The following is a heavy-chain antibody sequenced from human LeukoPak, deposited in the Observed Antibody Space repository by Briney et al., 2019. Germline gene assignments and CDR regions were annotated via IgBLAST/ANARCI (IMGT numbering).Heavy chain of an antibody. V-gene: IGHV4-59*01. D-gene: IGHD5-12*01. CDR1: GGSISSYH. CDR2: IYYSGST. Sequence: PSETLSLTCTVSGGSISSYHWSWIRQPPGKGLEWIGYIYYSGSTNYNPSLKGRVTISVDTSKNQFSLKLSSVTAADTAVYYCARERVRGYSGYDSQLNYFDYWGQGTLVTVSS. CDR3: ARERVRGYSGYDSQLNYFDY. J-gene: IGHJ4*02.